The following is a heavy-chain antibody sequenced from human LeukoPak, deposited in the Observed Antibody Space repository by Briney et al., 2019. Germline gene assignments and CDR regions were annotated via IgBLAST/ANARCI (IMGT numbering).Heavy chain of an antibody. Sequence: GGSLRLSCAASGFTFSSHAMSWVRQAPGTGLEWVSIISGSGDSTYYVDAVKGRFTISRDNSKNTLYLQMKSLRAEDTAIYYCAKDLGLGTSSGLSFSFDDWGQGTLVTVSS. V-gene: IGHV3-23*01. J-gene: IGHJ4*02. CDR1: GFTFSSHA. CDR2: ISGSGDST. D-gene: IGHD3-16*02. CDR3: AKDLGLGTSSGLSFSFDD.